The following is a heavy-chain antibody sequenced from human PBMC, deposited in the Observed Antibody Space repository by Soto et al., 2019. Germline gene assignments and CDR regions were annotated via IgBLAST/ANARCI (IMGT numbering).Heavy chain of an antibody. D-gene: IGHD4-17*01. J-gene: IGHJ4*02. CDR2: IYYSGST. CDR1: GGSISSYY. Sequence: SETLSLTCTVSGGSISSYYWSWIRQPPGKGLEWIGYIYYSGSTNYNPSLKSRVTISVDTSKNQFSLKLSSVTAADTAVYYCARSGVTTFGYWGQGTLVTVSS. V-gene: IGHV4-59*01. CDR3: ARSGVTTFGY.